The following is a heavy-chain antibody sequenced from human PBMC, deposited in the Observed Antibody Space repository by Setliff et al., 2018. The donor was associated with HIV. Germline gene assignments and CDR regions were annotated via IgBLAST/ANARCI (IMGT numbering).Heavy chain of an antibody. V-gene: IGHV1-69*05. Sequence: SVKVSCKASGGTFSSYTISWVRQAPGQGLEWMGGIIPIFGTANYAQKFQGRVTITTDESTSTAYMELSSLRSEDTAVYYCALLWFGELLPYNFDYWGQGTLVTVSS. CDR2: IIPIFGTA. J-gene: IGHJ4*02. D-gene: IGHD3-10*01. CDR1: GGTFSSYT. CDR3: ALLWFGELLPYNFDY.